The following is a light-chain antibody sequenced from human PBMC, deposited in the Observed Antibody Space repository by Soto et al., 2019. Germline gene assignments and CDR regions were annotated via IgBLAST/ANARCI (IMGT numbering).Light chain of an antibody. Sequence: DIQMTQSPSSLSASVGDRVTITCRASQDISVYLAWYQQKPGKVPKLLIYSASTLQSGGPSRFSGHGSGTDFNLTISSLQPEDVATYYCQKFNTAPLTFGQGTRLEIK. CDR3: QKFNTAPLT. CDR2: SAS. J-gene: IGKJ5*01. V-gene: IGKV1-27*01. CDR1: QDISVY.